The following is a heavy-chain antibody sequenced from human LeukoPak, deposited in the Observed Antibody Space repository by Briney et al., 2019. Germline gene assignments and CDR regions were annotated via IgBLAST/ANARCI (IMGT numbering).Heavy chain of an antibody. D-gene: IGHD1-1*01. CDR1: GFTFSSYW. CDR3: ARDKIEGPTKLDY. J-gene: IGHJ4*02. V-gene: IGHV3-7*01. Sequence: GGSLRLSCAASGFTFSSYWMSWVRQAPGKGLEWVANVKQDESEKYYVDSVKGRFTISRDNAKNSLYLQMNSLRAEDTAVYYCARDKIEGPTKLDYWGQGILVTVSS. CDR2: VKQDESEK.